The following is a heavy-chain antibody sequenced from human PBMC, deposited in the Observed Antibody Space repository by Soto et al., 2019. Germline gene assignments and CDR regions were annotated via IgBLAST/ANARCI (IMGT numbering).Heavy chain of an antibody. CDR1: GYTFTSYD. D-gene: IGHD3-9*01. V-gene: IGHV1-8*01. CDR3: AREGIETGYYTGVGSRDHYGMDV. Sequence: VASVKVSCKASGYTFTSYDINWVRQATGQGLEWMGWMNPNSGNTGYAQKFQGRVTMTRNTSISTAYMELSSLRSEDTAVYYCAREGIETGYYTGVGSRDHYGMDVWGQGTTVTVSS. CDR2: MNPNSGNT. J-gene: IGHJ6*02.